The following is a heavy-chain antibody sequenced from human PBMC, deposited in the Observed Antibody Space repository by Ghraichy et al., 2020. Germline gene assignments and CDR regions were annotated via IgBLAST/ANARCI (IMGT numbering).Heavy chain of an antibody. CDR2: ISGSGGST. D-gene: IGHD3-9*01. Sequence: GGSLRLSCAASGFTFSSYAMSWVRQAPGKGLEWVSAISGSGGSTYYADSVKGRFTISRDNSKNTLYLQMNSLRAEDTAVYYCAKRGYYDILTGYYLGAFDIWGQGTMVTVSS. J-gene: IGHJ3*02. V-gene: IGHV3-23*01. CDR1: GFTFSSYA. CDR3: AKRGYYDILTGYYLGAFDI.